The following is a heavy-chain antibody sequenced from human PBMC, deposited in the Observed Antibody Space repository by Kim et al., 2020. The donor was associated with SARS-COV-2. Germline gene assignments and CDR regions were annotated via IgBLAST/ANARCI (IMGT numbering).Heavy chain of an antibody. CDR3: AKGGVPDDGDVYFDY. Sequence: AESVKCRFTTTRDNAKNPLYLQMNRLRAEDTALYYCAKGGVPDDGDVYFDYWGQGTLVTVSS. V-gene: IGHV3-9*01. D-gene: IGHD4-17*01. J-gene: IGHJ4*02.